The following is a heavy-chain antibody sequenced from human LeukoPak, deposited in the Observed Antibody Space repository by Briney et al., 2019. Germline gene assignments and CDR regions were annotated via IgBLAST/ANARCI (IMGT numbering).Heavy chain of an antibody. D-gene: IGHD6-19*01. J-gene: IGHJ4*02. V-gene: IGHV3-11*01. CDR1: GFIFSDYY. CDR2: ISSSGSTI. Sequence: GGSLRLSCAASGFIFSDYYMSWIRQAPGKGLEWVSYISSSGSTIYYADSVKGRFTISRDNAKNSLYLQMNSLRAEDTAVYYCARSTYSSGWYFDYWGQGTLVTVSS. CDR3: ARSTYSSGWYFDY.